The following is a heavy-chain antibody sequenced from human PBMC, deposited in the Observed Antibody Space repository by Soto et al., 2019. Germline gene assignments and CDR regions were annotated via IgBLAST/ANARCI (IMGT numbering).Heavy chain of an antibody. CDR2: ISAYNGNT. V-gene: IGHV1-18*01. Sequence: ASVKVSCKASGYTFTSYGISWVRQAPGQGPEWMGWISAYNGNTNYAQKLQGRVTMTTDTSTSTAYMELRSLRSDDTAVYYCARVFGDDYYDSSGAFDIWGQGTMVTVSS. CDR3: ARVFGDDYYDSSGAFDI. J-gene: IGHJ3*02. CDR1: GYTFTSYG. D-gene: IGHD3-22*01.